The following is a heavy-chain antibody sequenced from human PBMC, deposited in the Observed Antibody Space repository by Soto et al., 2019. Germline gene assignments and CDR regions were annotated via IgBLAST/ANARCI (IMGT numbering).Heavy chain of an antibody. CDR2: MYNTGST. D-gene: IGHD2-21*02. CDR1: GGTISRYY. Sequence: QVQLQESGPGLVKPSETLSLTCTVSGGTISRYYWSWIRQPPGKGLEWIGYMYNTGSTVYNPSFKSRVTIAVDTSKHQVSLKLNSVTAADTAVYYCARDLWGYCGTDCYPLDVWGQGTTVTVSS. J-gene: IGHJ6*02. CDR3: ARDLWGYCGTDCYPLDV. V-gene: IGHV4-59*01.